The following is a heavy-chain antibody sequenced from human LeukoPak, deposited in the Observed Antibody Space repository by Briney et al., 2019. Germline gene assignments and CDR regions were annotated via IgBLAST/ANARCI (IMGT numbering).Heavy chain of an antibody. CDR3: ARDPGYSGPPHATFDY. J-gene: IGHJ4*02. V-gene: IGHV3-48*04. CDR1: GFTFSSYS. Sequence: GGSLRLSCAASGFTFSSYSMNWVRQAPGTGLEWVSYISSSSTIYYADSVKGRFTISRDNAKNSLYLQMNSLRAEDTAVYYCARDPGYSGPPHATFDYWGQGTLVTVSS. D-gene: IGHD5-12*01. CDR2: ISSSSTI.